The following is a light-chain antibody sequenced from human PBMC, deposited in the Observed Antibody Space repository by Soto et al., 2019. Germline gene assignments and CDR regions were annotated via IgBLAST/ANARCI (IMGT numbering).Light chain of an antibody. CDR3: HQRSNWPPLLT. V-gene: IGKV3-11*01. CDR2: DAS. CDR1: PSVSTY. Sequence: EIVLTQSPATLSLSPGERATRSCRASPSVSTYLAWYQQKPGKAPRLLIYDASNRATGIPARFIGSGSGTDFTLTLIRLEPEDVAVYYCHQRSNWPPLLTFGGGTKVEIK. J-gene: IGKJ4*01.